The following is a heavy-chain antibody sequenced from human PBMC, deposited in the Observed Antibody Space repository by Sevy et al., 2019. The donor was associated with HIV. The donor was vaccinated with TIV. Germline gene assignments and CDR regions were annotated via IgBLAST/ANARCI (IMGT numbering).Heavy chain of an antibody. Sequence: GGSLRLSCAASGFTFSTYAMSWVRQAPGKGLEWVSAISASGDTTYYADSVKGRFTISRDKSESTLYLQMNSLRAEDTAIYYCTNHYDTGGRLDYFDYWGQGTLVTVPS. CDR2: ISASGDTT. J-gene: IGHJ4*02. CDR3: TNHYDTGGRLDYFDY. D-gene: IGHD3-22*01. V-gene: IGHV3-23*01. CDR1: GFTFSTYA.